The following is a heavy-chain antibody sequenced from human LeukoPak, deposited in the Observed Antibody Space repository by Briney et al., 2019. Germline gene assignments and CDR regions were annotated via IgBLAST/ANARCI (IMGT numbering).Heavy chain of an antibody. V-gene: IGHV4-34*01. CDR3: ARVGDIVVVPAAHNWFDP. D-gene: IGHD2-2*01. CDR2: INHSGST. J-gene: IGHJ5*02. CDR1: GGSFSGYY. Sequence: PSETLSFTCAVYGGSFSGYYWSWIRQPPGKGLEWIGEINHSGSTNYNPSLKSRVTISVDTSKNQFSLKLSSVTAADTAVYYCARVGDIVVVPAAHNWFDPWGQGTLVTVSS.